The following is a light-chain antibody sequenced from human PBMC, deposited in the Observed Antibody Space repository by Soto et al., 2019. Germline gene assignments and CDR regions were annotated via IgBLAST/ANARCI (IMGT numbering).Light chain of an antibody. CDR2: AVS. V-gene: IGKV1-6*01. CDR3: LQDHNLLT. Sequence: AIEMTQSPSSLSASVGDRVSIACRASQGIGSDLAWYQQRPGKAPKLLIYAVSSLQSGVPSRFSGSGSGTDFTLTISSLQPEDLATYYCLQDHNLLTFGGRTKVEIK. J-gene: IGKJ4*01. CDR1: QGIGSD.